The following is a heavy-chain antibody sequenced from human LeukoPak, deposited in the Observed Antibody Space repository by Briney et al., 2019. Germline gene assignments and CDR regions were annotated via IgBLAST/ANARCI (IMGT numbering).Heavy chain of an antibody. CDR3: ARQGFDAFDI. CDR1: GFTFSDYY. V-gene: IGHV3-11*03. J-gene: IGHJ3*02. Sequence: PGGSLRLSCAASGFTFSDYYMSWIRQAPGKGLEWVSYISSSSSSYTSYADSVKGRFTISRDNAKNSLYLQMNSLRAEDTAVYYCARQGFDAFDIWGQGTMVTVSS. CDR2: ISSSSSSYT.